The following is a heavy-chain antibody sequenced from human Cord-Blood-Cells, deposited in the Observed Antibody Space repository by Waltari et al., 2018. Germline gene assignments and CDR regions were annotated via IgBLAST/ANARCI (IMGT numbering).Heavy chain of an antibody. J-gene: IGHJ1*01. V-gene: IGHV1-69*09. Sequence: QVQLVQSGAEVKKPGSSVKVSCKASGGTFSTSAISWVRQAPGQGLEWMGRIIPILGIANYAQKCQGRVTITADKSTSTAYMELSSLRSEDTAVYYCARDLEAYCGGDCYSRYFQHWGQGTLVTVSS. CDR1: GGTFSTSA. D-gene: IGHD2-21*01. CDR2: IIPILGIA. CDR3: ARDLEAYCGGDCYSRYFQH.